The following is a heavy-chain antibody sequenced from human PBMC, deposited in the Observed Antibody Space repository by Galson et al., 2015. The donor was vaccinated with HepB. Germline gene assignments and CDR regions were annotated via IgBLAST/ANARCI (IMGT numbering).Heavy chain of an antibody. Sequence: SLRLSCAASGFTFSSYAMSWVRQAPGKGLEWVSAISGSGGSTYYADSVKGRFTISRDNSKNTLYLQMNSLRAEDTAVYYCAKGHLHPYDSSLWGQGTLVTVSS. D-gene: IGHD3-22*01. CDR2: ISGSGGST. CDR3: AKGHLHPYDSSL. CDR1: GFTFSSYA. V-gene: IGHV3-23*01. J-gene: IGHJ4*02.